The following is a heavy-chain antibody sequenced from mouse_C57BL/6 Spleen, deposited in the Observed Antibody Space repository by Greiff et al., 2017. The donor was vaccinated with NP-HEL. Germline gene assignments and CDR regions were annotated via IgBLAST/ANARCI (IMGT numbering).Heavy chain of an antibody. CDR3: TREGHYYAMDY. CDR2: IYPANSDT. CDR1: GYTFTSYW. J-gene: IGHJ4*01. D-gene: IGHD2-13*01. V-gene: IGHV1-5*01. Sequence: VQLQQSGTVLARPGASVKMSCKTSGYTFTSYWMHWVKQRPGQGLEWIGAIYPANSDTSYNQKFKGKATLTAVTSARTAYMQLSSLTNEDVAVYYSTREGHYYAMDYWGQGTSVTVSS.